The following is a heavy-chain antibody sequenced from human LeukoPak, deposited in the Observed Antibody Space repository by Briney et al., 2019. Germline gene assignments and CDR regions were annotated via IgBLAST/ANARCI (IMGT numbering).Heavy chain of an antibody. CDR1: GGSITSTNY. CDR3: AREGGLYRPLDY. J-gene: IGHJ4*02. Sequence: SGTLSLTCGVSGGSITSTNYWTWVRQPPGKGLEWIGEVNLQGRTNYNPSLMGRVAISVDMSENHISLQLTSVTAADTAVYYCAREGGLYRPLDYWGEGTLVTVSS. V-gene: IGHV4-4*02. CDR2: VNLQGRT.